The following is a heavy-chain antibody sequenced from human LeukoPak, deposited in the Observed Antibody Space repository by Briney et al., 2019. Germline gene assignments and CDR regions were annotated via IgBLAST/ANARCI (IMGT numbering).Heavy chain of an antibody. J-gene: IGHJ4*02. Sequence: PGGSLRLSCAASGFTFSSYGMHWVRQAPGKGLEWVAVIWYDGSNKDYADSVKGRFTISRDNPKNTVYLEMNSLRVEDTAVYYCARDQRRHCSGGSCLYFDYWGQGTLVTVSS. V-gene: IGHV3-33*01. CDR2: IWYDGSNK. CDR3: ARDQRRHCSGGSCLYFDY. CDR1: GFTFSSYG. D-gene: IGHD2-15*01.